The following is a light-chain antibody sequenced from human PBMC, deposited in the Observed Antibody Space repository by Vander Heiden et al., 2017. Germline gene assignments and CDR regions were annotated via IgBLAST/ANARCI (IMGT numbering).Light chain of an antibody. Sequence: DIQMTQSPSSLSASLGDRVTITCRASQDIRNHLAWYQQRPGKVPKLLIYATSTLQSGVPSRFSGRGSGTDFTLTISSLQPEDVATYYCQKDNSAPWTFGQGTKVEIK. J-gene: IGKJ1*01. CDR2: ATS. CDR3: QKDNSAPWT. V-gene: IGKV1-27*01. CDR1: QDIRNH.